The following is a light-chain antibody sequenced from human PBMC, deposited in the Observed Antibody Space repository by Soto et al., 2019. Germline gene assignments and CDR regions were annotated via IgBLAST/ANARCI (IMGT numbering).Light chain of an antibody. Sequence: DIQMTQSPSSLSASIGDRVTITCRASQSISSYLNWYQQKPGKAPKLLIYAASSLQSGVPSRFSGSGSGTDFTLTITRLLPEDFATYYCQHSYGPPQTFGQGTKVEIK. CDR3: QHSYGPPQT. J-gene: IGKJ1*01. V-gene: IGKV1-39*01. CDR1: QSISSY. CDR2: AAS.